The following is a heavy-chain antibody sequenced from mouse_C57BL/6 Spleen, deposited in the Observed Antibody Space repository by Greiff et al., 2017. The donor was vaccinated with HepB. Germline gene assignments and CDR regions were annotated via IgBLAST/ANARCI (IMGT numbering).Heavy chain of an antibody. CDR1: GYTFTSYW. Sequence: QVQLQQPGAELVKPGASVKLSCKASGYTFTSYWMHWVKQRPGQGLEWIGMIHPNSGSTNYNEKFKSKATLTVDKSSSTAYMQLSSLTSEDSAVYYCATQYYGSSNWYFDVWGTGTTVTVSS. D-gene: IGHD1-1*01. V-gene: IGHV1-64*01. J-gene: IGHJ1*03. CDR2: IHPNSGST. CDR3: ATQYYGSSNWYFDV.